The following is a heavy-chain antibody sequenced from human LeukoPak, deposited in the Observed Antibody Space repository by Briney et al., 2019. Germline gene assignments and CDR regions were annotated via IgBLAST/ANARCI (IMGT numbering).Heavy chain of an antibody. CDR1: GGYISPYW. CDR3: ARKWFGYDDAVDI. D-gene: IGHD3-10*01. Sequence: SETLSLTCSVSGGYISPYWWSWIRQPAGKGLEWIGRIYSSGSTNYNPSLKSRLTMSVDTSKNQFSLKMSSVTAANTAVYYCARKWFGYDDAVDIWGQGTMVTVSS. V-gene: IGHV4-4*07. J-gene: IGHJ3*02. CDR2: IYSSGST.